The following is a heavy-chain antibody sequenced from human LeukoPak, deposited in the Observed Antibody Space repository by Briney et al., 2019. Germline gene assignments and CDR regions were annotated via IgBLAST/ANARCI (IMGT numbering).Heavy chain of an antibody. CDR3: GSTSLLGSGFFDY. D-gene: IGHD3-10*02. CDR1: GFTVSSNY. V-gene: IGHV3-66*01. Sequence: GGSLRLSCAASGFTVSSNYMNWVRQAPGKGLEWVSVIYSGGRTYYVDSVKGRFTISRDNSKSTLYLQMNSLRAEDTAVYYCGSTSLLGSGFFDYWGQGTLVTVSS. J-gene: IGHJ4*02. CDR2: IYSGGRT.